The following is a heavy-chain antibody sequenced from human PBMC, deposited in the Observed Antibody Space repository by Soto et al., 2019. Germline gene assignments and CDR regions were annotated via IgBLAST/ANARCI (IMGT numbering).Heavy chain of an antibody. CDR3: ARDLYSSGCFDY. V-gene: IGHV1-69*12. Sequence: QVQLVQSGAEVKKPGSSVKVSCKASGGTFSSYAISWVRQAPGQGLEWMGGIIPIFGTANYAQKFQGRVTIPAYESTSTAYMELSSLRSADTAVDYCARDLYSSGCFDYWGQGTLVTVAS. CDR1: GGTFSSYA. CDR2: IIPIFGTA. J-gene: IGHJ4*02. D-gene: IGHD6-19*01.